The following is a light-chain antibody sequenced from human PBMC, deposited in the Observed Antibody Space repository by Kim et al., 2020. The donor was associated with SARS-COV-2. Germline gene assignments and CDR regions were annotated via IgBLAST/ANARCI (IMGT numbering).Light chain of an antibody. CDR2: EAS. Sequence: ALLGAKGTIPCRASQTITNSLAWYQQKPGKAPKLLISEASTLEFGVPSRFSGSGSGAQFTLTISSLQPDDFAIYYCQEYTTSSGTFGQGTKVDIK. J-gene: IGKJ1*01. V-gene: IGKV1-5*03. CDR3: QEYTTSSGT. CDR1: QTITNS.